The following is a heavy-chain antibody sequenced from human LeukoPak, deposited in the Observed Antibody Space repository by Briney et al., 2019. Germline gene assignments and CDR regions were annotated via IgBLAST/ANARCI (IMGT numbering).Heavy chain of an antibody. CDR3: ARVSSKATVRGLITKKNYYYYYMDV. CDR1: GFTFDDYA. V-gene: IGHV3-9*01. D-gene: IGHD3-10*01. CDR2: ISWKSGSI. J-gene: IGHJ6*03. Sequence: PGGSLRLSCAASGFTFDDYAMHWVRQAPGKGLEWVSGISWKSGSIDYADSVKGRFTISRDNAKNSLYLQMNSLRAEGTAVYYCARVSSKATVRGLITKKNYYYYYMDVWGKGTTVTISS.